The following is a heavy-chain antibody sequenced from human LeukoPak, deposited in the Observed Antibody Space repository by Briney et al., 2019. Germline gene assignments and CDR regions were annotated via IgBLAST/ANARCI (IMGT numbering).Heavy chain of an antibody. D-gene: IGHD3-10*01. V-gene: IGHV3-23*01. Sequence: GGSLRLSCAASGFTFSSYAMSWVRQAPGNGLEWVSAISGSGGSTYYADSVKGRFTISRDNSKNTLYLQMNSLRAEDTAVYYCAKDLTPYYYGSGSYYRWGQGTLVTVSS. CDR2: ISGSGGST. CDR1: GFTFSSYA. J-gene: IGHJ4*02. CDR3: AKDLTPYYYGSGSYYR.